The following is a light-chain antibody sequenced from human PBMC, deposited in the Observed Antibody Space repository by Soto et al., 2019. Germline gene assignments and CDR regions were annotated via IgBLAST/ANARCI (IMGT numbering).Light chain of an antibody. V-gene: IGKV3-11*01. CDR2: DAS. Sequence: PGERAPLSCRASQSVSSYLAGYQQKPGQAPRLLIYDASNRATRIPARFTGSGSGTDFTLTISSLEPEDFAVYYCQQRSNWPSTFGGGTKVEIK. CDR3: QQRSNWPST. CDR1: QSVSSY. J-gene: IGKJ4*01.